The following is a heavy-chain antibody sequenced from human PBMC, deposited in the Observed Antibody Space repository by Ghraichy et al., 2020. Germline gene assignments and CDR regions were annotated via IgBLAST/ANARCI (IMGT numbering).Heavy chain of an antibody. V-gene: IGHV4-31*03. CDR1: GGSISSGGYY. J-gene: IGHJ6*02. D-gene: IGHD5-12*01. Sequence: LRLSCTVSGGSISSGGYYWSWIRQHPGKDLEWIGYIYYSGSTYYNPSLKSRVTISVDTSKNQFSLKLSSVTAADTAVYYCARTPGGGYNDGFKSSGYYYGMDVWGQGTTVTVSS. CDR3: ARTPGGGYNDGFKSSGYYYGMDV. CDR2: IYYSGST.